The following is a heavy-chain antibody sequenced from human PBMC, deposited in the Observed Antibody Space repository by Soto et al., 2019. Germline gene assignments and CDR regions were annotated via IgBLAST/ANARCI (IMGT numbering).Heavy chain of an antibody. D-gene: IGHD1-1*01. CDR3: ARDSMGAWNDESNWFDS. V-gene: IGHV1-46*01. CDR1: GYTFTTYY. J-gene: IGHJ5*01. CDR2: INPGADYT. Sequence: ASVKVSCKASGYTFTTYYLHWVRQAPGQGLEWMGIINPGADYTTDAQKFQDRVAMTRDTSTTTIYMELSNLRSDATAVYYCARDSMGAWNDESNWFDSWGQGTPVTVSS.